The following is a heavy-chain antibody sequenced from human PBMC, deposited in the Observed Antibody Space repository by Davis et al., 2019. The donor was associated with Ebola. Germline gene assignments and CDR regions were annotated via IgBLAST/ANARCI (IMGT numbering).Heavy chain of an antibody. CDR2: IRSKANSYAT. D-gene: IGHD1-26*01. CDR3: ASFVGFISGRYYRAFDH. J-gene: IGHJ4*02. CDR1: GFTFSGSS. Sequence: GSLRLSCAASGFTFSGSSMHWVRQASGKGLEWVGHIRSKANSYATAYGASVKGRFTISRDDSKNTAYLQMNSLKTEDTAVYYCASFVGFISGRYYRAFDHWGQRTLVTVSS. V-gene: IGHV3-73*01.